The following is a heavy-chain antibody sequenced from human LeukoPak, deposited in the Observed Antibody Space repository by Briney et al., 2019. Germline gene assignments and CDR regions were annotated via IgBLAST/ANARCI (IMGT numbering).Heavy chain of an antibody. D-gene: IGHD3-22*01. V-gene: IGHV4-59*08. CDR2: IYYSGST. J-gene: IGHJ3*02. CDR1: GGSISSYY. CDR3: ARLSYYYDSSESDI. Sequence: SETLSLTCTVSGGSISSYYWTWIRQPPGKGLEWIGYIYYSGSTKYNPSLKNRVTISADTSKNQFSLNLTSVTAADTAIYYCARLSYYYDSSESDIWSQGTMVTVSS.